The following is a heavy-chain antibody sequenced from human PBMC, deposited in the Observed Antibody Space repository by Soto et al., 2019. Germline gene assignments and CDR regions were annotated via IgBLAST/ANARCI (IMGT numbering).Heavy chain of an antibody. CDR1: GGPISSGGYY. D-gene: IGHD2-15*01. Sequence: TSETLSLTCTVSGGPISSGGYYWSWIRQHPGKGLEWIGYIYYSGSTYYNPSLKSRVTISVDTSKNQFSLKLSSVTAADTAVYYCAREGCSGGSCYSAFDIWGQGTMVTVSS. V-gene: IGHV4-31*03. J-gene: IGHJ3*02. CDR2: IYYSGST. CDR3: AREGCSGGSCYSAFDI.